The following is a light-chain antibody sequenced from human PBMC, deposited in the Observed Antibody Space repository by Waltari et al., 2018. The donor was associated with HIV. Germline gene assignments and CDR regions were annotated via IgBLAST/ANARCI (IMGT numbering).Light chain of an antibody. Sequence: DVQMTQSPSSLSASVGDRVTITCQASREISKFLNWYQQKPGKVPKLLIYDASNLETGVPSRFSGSGSGTDFTVTISSLQPEDVGTYYCQQYDKVPVTFGGGTKVEIK. V-gene: IGKV1-33*01. CDR1: REISKF. J-gene: IGKJ4*01. CDR3: QQYDKVPVT. CDR2: DAS.